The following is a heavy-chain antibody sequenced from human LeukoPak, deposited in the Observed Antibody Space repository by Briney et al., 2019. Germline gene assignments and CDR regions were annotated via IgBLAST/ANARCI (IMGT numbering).Heavy chain of an antibody. CDR1: GFTFSSYG. Sequence: GGSLRLSCAASGFTFSSYGMHWVRQAPGKGLEWVGRIKSKADGGTTVYAAPVKGRFTISRDDSKNTLYLQMNSLKTEDTAVYYCTTEYYASGALTPIDYWGQGTLVTVSS. V-gene: IGHV3-15*01. D-gene: IGHD2/OR15-2a*01. CDR2: IKSKADGGTT. CDR3: TTEYYASGALTPIDY. J-gene: IGHJ4*02.